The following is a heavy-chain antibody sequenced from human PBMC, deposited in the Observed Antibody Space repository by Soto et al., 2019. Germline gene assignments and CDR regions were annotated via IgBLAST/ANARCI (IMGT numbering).Heavy chain of an antibody. CDR2: VIPMVAMS. D-gene: IGHD3-10*01. CDR3: ATNYGSGSTHFDN. CDR1: GDTLNFYT. J-gene: IGHJ4*02. Sequence: QVQLVQSGAEVKKPGSSVRVSCTASGDTLNFYTISWVRQAPGQGLEWMGRVIPMVAMSSYAQKFQGRATISADKSTSTVYMDLRSLRSEDTAMYYCATNYGSGSTHFDNWGQGTLVTVSS. V-gene: IGHV1-69*02.